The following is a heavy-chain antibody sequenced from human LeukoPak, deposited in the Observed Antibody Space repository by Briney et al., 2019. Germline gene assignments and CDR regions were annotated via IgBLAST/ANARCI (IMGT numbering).Heavy chain of an antibody. Sequence: SETLSLTCAVYGGSFSGYYWSWIRQPPGKGLEWIGKINHSGSTNYNPSLKSRVTISVDTSKNQSSLKLSSVTAADTAVYYCARLPRDYWGQGTLVTVSS. V-gene: IGHV4-34*01. CDR3: ARLPRDY. CDR2: INHSGST. CDR1: GGSFSGYY. J-gene: IGHJ4*02.